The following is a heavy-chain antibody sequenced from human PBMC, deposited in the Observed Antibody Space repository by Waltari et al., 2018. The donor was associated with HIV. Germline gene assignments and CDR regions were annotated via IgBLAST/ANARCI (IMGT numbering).Heavy chain of an antibody. CDR1: GFTFSITW. J-gene: IGHJ6*02. D-gene: IGHD2-15*01. CDR2: IKDDGTEA. V-gene: IGHV3-7*01. Sequence: EVILVESGGGLAQPGGSLRLSCAASGFTFSITWMSWVRQAPGKGLEWVANIKDDGTEAYYLDSVKGRFTISRDNAKDSLSLQMNSLRAEDTAVYYCARGTPLYGLDVWGQGTTVTASS. CDR3: ARGTPLYGLDV.